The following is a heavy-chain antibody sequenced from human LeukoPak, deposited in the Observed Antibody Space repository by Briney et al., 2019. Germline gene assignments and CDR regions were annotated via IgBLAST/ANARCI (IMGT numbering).Heavy chain of an antibody. Sequence: SETLSLTCTVSGGSISGYYWSWIRQPPGKGLEWIGHIYYSGSTNYNPSLKSRVTISVDTSKNQFSLKMTSVTAADTAVYYCVRHPWRMASRDYNFDDWGQGTLVTVSS. J-gene: IGHJ4*02. CDR1: GGSISGYY. CDR2: IYYSGST. V-gene: IGHV4-59*08. D-gene: IGHD3-16*01. CDR3: VRHPWRMASRDYNFDD.